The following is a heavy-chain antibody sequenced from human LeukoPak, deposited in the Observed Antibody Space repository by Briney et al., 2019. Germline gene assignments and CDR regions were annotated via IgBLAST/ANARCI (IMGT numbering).Heavy chain of an antibody. CDR3: ATERYYYDSSGNRLGAFDI. CDR1: GYTLTELS. J-gene: IGHJ3*02. CDR2: FDPEDGET. V-gene: IGHV1-24*01. Sequence: ASVKVSCKVSGYTLTELSMHWVRQAPGKGLEWMGGFDPEDGETIYAQKFQDRVTMTEDTSTDTAYMELSSLRSEDTAVYYCATERYYYDSSGNRLGAFDIWGQGTMVTVSS. D-gene: IGHD3-22*01.